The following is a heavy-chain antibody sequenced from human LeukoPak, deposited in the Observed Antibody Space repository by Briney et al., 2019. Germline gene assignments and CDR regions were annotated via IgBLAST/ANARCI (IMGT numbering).Heavy chain of an antibody. Sequence: PSETLSLTCTVSGGSISSGSYYWSWIRQPAGKGLEWIGRIYTSGGTNYNPSLKSRVTISVDTSKNQFSLKLSSVTAADTAVYYCARGTTYWGQGTLVTVSS. CDR1: GGSISSGSYY. D-gene: IGHD1-1*01. J-gene: IGHJ4*02. CDR3: ARGTTY. V-gene: IGHV4-61*02. CDR2: IYTSGGT.